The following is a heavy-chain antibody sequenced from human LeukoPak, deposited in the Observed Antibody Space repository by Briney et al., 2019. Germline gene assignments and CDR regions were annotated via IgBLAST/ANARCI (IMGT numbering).Heavy chain of an antibody. CDR3: ARVPPSAHQLLSSDY. D-gene: IGHD2-2*01. CDR2: ISANNGET. Sequence: ASVKVSCKASGYTFTNYGISWVRQAPGQGLEWMSWISANNGETRYAQNFQGRVTMTTDTSPTTAYMELRSLRSDDTAVYYCARVPPSAHQLLSSDYWGQGTQVTVSS. J-gene: IGHJ4*02. CDR1: GYTFTNYG. V-gene: IGHV1-18*04.